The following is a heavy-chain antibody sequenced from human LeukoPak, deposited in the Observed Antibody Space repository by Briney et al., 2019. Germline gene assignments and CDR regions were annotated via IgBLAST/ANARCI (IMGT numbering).Heavy chain of an antibody. V-gene: IGHV3-23*01. CDR1: GFTFSSYA. J-gene: IGHJ4*02. Sequence: GGSLRLSCAASGFTFSSYAMSWVRQAPGKGLEWVSVISSSGTTTHYAGSVKGRLTISRDNSKNTLYLQMNSLTAEDTAIYYCAKHLRYTRTWQFDYWGQGTLVTVSS. D-gene: IGHD6-13*01. CDR2: ISSSGTTT. CDR3: AKHLRYTRTWQFDY.